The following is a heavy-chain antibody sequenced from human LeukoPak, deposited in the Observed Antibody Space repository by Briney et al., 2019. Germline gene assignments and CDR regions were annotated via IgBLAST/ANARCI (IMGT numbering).Heavy chain of an antibody. CDR3: ATAAAGTGFDY. D-gene: IGHD6-13*01. Sequence: ASVKVSCKASGYTFTGYYMHWVRQAPGQGLEWMGRINPNSGGTNYAQKFQGRVTMTRGTSISTAYMELSRLRSDDTAVYYCATAAAGTGFDYWGQGTLVTVSS. CDR2: INPNSGGT. V-gene: IGHV1-2*06. J-gene: IGHJ4*02. CDR1: GYTFTGYY.